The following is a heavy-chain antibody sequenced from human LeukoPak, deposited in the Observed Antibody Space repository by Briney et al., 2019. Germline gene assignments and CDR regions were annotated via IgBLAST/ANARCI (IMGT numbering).Heavy chain of an antibody. CDR1: GYTFTSYG. Sequence: ASVKVSCKASGYTFTSYGISWVRQAPGQGLEWMGWISAYNGNTNYAQKLQGRVTMTTDTSTSTAYMELRSLRSDDTAVYYCARGVRYYYDSSGYGPLALFDYWGQGTLVTVSS. CDR2: ISAYNGNT. V-gene: IGHV1-18*01. J-gene: IGHJ4*02. D-gene: IGHD3-22*01. CDR3: ARGVRYYYDSSGYGPLALFDY.